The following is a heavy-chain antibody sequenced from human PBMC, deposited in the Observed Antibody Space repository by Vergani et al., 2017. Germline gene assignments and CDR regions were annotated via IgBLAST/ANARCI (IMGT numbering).Heavy chain of an antibody. CDR3: ARGRCSRTRCYPVPPYYYYYYMDG. Sequence: QVQLVESGGGVVQPGRSLRLSCAASGFTFSSYGMHWVRQAPGKGLEWVAVIWYDGSNKYYADSVKGRFTISRDISKNTLYLQMNSLRAEDTAVYYCARGRCSRTRCYPVPPYYYYYYMDGWGKGTTVTVSS. CDR2: IWYDGSNK. CDR1: GFTFSSYG. D-gene: IGHD2-2*01. V-gene: IGHV3-33*01. J-gene: IGHJ6*03.